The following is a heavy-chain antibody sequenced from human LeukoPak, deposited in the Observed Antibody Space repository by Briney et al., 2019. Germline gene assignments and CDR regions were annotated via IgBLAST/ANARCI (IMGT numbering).Heavy chain of an antibody. J-gene: IGHJ6*02. D-gene: IGHD2-2*01. CDR2: ISGSGGST. V-gene: IGHV3-23*01. Sequence: GGSLRLSCAASGFTFSSCAMSWVRQAPGKGLEWVSAISGSGGSTYYADSVKGRFTISRDNSKNTLYLQMNSLRAEDTAVYYCARDRYCSSTSCWYYYYGMDVWGQGTTVTVSS. CDR3: ARDRYCSSTSCWYYYYGMDV. CDR1: GFTFSSCA.